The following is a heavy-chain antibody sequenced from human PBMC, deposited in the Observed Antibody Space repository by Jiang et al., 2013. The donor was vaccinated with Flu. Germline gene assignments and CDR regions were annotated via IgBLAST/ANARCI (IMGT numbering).Heavy chain of an antibody. CDR1: GFSLSTSGVG. V-gene: IGHV2-5*02. Sequence: KPTQTLTLTCTFSGFSLSTSGVGVGWVRQPPGKALEWLLFVYWDDDNHYNPSLRSRLSVTKDTSKNLVVLTMSNMDPVDTATYFCARRSYVYGNWKGGALDIWGQGTMVTVSS. CDR3: ARRSYVYGNWKGGALDI. CDR2: VYWDDDN. J-gene: IGHJ3*02. D-gene: IGHD1-1*01.